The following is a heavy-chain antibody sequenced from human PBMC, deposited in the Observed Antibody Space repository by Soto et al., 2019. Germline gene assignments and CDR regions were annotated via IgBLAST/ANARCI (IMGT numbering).Heavy chain of an antibody. J-gene: IGHJ4*02. D-gene: IGHD3-22*01. Sequence: SENLSLTCTVSGGSISSGDYYWSWIRQPPGKGLEWIGYIYYSGSTYYNPSLKSRVTISVDTSKNQFSLKLSSVTAADTAVYYCARGSTYYYDSSGYPFDYWGQGTLVTVSS. V-gene: IGHV4-30-4*01. CDR3: ARGSTYYYDSSGYPFDY. CDR1: GGSISSGDYY. CDR2: IYYSGST.